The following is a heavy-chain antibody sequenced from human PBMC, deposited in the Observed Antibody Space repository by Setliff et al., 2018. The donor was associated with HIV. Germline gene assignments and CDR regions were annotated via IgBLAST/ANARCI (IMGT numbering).Heavy chain of an antibody. J-gene: IGHJ4*02. Sequence: SETLSLTCTVSGDSISSVGYYWSWIRQHPGKGLEWIGYVYYSGSTYYNPSLKSRVTISVDTSKNQFSLKLSSVTAADTAIYYCAREPSPSQWQPLYFDVWGRGILVTVAS. V-gene: IGHV4-31*03. CDR1: GDSISSVGYY. CDR2: VYYSGST. CDR3: AREPSPSQWQPLYFDV. D-gene: IGHD6-19*01.